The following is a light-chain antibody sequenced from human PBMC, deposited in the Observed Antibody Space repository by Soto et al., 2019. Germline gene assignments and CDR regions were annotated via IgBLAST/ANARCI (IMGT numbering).Light chain of an antibody. CDR1: QSISSY. Sequence: ETVLTQSPATLSLSPGERATLSCRASQSISSYLAWYQQKPGQAPRLLIYDASNRATGIPARFSGSGSGTDFTLTISSLVPEDFAVFYCQHRSNWPPITFGHGTRLEI. CDR2: DAS. V-gene: IGKV3-11*01. J-gene: IGKJ5*01. CDR3: QHRSNWPPIT.